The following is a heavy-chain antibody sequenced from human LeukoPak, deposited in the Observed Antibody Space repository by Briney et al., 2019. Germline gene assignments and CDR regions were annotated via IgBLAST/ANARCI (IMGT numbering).Heavy chain of an antibody. CDR2: IKQDGSEK. V-gene: IGHV3-7*01. Sequence: HPGGSLRLSCAASGFTFSSYWMSWVRQAPGKGLEWVASIKQDGSEKYYVDSVKGRFTISRDNAKNSLYLQMNSLRAEDTAVYYCARDISDIVVVPAAIGFDYWGQGTLVTVSS. J-gene: IGHJ4*02. CDR1: GFTFSSYW. D-gene: IGHD2-2*02. CDR3: ARDISDIVVVPAAIGFDY.